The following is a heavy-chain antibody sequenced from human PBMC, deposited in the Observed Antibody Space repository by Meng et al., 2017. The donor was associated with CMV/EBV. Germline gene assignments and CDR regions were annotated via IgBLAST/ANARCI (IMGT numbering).Heavy chain of an antibody. V-gene: IGHV4-4*07. CDR2: IYTSGST. J-gene: IGHJ4*02. Sequence: HVHLAESGPGLVRPSYTLSLTCTGSGGSNSSYDWSWIRQPAGKGLEWIVRIYTSGSTNYNPSLKSRVTMSVDTSKNQFSLKLSSVTAADTAVYYCARHGDTAMVVGIDYWGQGTLVTVSS. CDR1: GGSNSSYD. CDR3: ARHGDTAMVVGIDY. D-gene: IGHD5-18*01.